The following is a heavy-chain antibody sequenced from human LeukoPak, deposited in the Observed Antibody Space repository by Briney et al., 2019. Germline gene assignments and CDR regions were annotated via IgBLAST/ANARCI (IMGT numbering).Heavy chain of an antibody. V-gene: IGHV4-39*01. D-gene: IGHD5-24*01. CDR3: ARLGGEMATAFDY. CDR1: GGSISSSSDY. CDR2: IYYSGST. J-gene: IGHJ4*02. Sequence: PSETLSLTCTVSGGSISSSSDYWGWIRQPPGKGLEWIGSIYYSGSTYYNPSLKSRVTISVDTSKNQFSLKLSSVTAADTPVYYCARLGGEMATAFDYWGQGTLVTVSS.